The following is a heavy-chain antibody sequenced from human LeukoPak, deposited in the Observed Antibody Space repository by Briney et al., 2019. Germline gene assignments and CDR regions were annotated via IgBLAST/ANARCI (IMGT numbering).Heavy chain of an antibody. J-gene: IGHJ4*02. Sequence: ASVKVSCKVSGYTLTELSMHWVRQAPGKGLEWMGGFDPEDGETIYAQKFQGRVTMTEDTSTDTAYMELSSLRSEDTAVYYCATWDYCSGGSCYSFDYWGQGTLVTVSP. D-gene: IGHD2-15*01. CDR3: ATWDYCSGGSCYSFDY. V-gene: IGHV1-24*01. CDR1: GYTLTELS. CDR2: FDPEDGET.